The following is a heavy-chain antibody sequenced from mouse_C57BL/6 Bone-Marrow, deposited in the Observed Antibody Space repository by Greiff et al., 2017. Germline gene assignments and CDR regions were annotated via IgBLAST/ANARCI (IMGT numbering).Heavy chain of an antibody. V-gene: IGHV14-4*01. CDR1: GFNIKDDY. CDR3: TLVTPDY. CDR2: IDPENGDT. Sequence: VHVKQSGAELVRPGASVKLSCTASGFNIKDDYMHWVKQRPEQGLEWIGWIDPENGDTEYASKFQGKATITADTSSNTAYLQLSSLTSEDTAVYYCTLVTPDYWGQGTSVTVSS. J-gene: IGHJ4*01. D-gene: IGHD2-13*01.